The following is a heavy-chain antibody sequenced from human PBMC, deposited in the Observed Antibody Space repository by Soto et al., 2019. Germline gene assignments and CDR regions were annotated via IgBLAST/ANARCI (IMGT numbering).Heavy chain of an antibody. CDR1: GGSISSGGYY. V-gene: IGHV4-31*03. J-gene: IGHJ6*02. CDR3: ARDLVTHIAAAGTFYYGMDV. CDR2: IYYSGST. Sequence: PSETLSLTCTVSGGSISSGGYYWSWIRQHPGKGLEWIGYIYYSGSTYYNPSLKSRVTISVDTSKNQFSLKLSSVTAADTAVYYCARDLVTHIAAAGTFYYGMDVWGQGTTVTVSS. D-gene: IGHD6-13*01.